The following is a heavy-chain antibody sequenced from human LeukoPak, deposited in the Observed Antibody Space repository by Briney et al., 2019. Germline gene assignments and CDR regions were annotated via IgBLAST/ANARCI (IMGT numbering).Heavy chain of an antibody. V-gene: IGHV4-34*01. CDR2: INHSGST. Sequence: SETLSLTCAVYGGSFSGYYWSWIRQPPGKGLEWIGEINHSGSTNYNPPLKSRVTISVDTSKNQFSLKLSSVTAADTAVYYCARGFPVVYYDFWTGLGYYFDYWGQGTLVTVSS. J-gene: IGHJ4*02. CDR3: ARGFPVVYYDFWTGLGYYFDY. D-gene: IGHD3-3*01. CDR1: GGSFSGYY.